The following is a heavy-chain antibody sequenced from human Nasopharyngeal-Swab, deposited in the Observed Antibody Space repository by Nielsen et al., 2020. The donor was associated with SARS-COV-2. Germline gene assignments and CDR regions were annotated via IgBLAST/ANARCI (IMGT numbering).Heavy chain of an antibody. CDR1: GYTFASYG. D-gene: IGHD3-3*01. J-gene: IGHJ5*02. CDR3: ARGKNSYYDFYNWFDP. V-gene: IGHV1-18*04. Sequence: SVKVSCKASGYTFASYGFDWVRQAPGQGLEWMGWNSAYNGDTNYAQKFQDRVTMTTDASTGTAYMELRTLRSDDTAVYYCARGKNSYYDFYNWFDPWGQGTLVTVSS. CDR2: NSAYNGDT.